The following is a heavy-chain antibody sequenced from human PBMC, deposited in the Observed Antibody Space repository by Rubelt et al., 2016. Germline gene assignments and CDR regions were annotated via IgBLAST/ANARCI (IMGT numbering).Heavy chain of an antibody. CDR3: ARLLRDSSGPVAFDI. CDR2: VYYSGST. V-gene: IGHV4-39*01. D-gene: IGHD3-22*01. Sequence: QLQLQESGPGLVKPSETLSLTCTVSGGSISSSSYYWGWIRQPPGKGLEWIGSVYYSGSTYYTPSLIALSPLSFDPSKHHFSPNLSSVTAADPAVYSCARLLRDSSGPVAFDIWGQVTMVTVSS. CDR1: GGSISSSSYY. J-gene: IGHJ3*02.